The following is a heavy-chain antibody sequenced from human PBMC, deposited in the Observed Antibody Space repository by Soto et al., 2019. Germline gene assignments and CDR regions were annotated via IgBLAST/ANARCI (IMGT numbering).Heavy chain of an antibody. Sequence: ASVKVSCKASGYTFTSYDINWVRQATGQGLEWMGWMNPNSGNTGYAQKFQGRVTMTRNTSISTAYMELSSLRSEDTAVYYCARGLQENGSGSYYLNYYYYYMDVWGKGTTVTVSS. V-gene: IGHV1-8*01. J-gene: IGHJ6*03. CDR2: MNPNSGNT. CDR1: GYTFTSYD. CDR3: ARGLQENGSGSYYLNYYYYYMDV. D-gene: IGHD3-10*01.